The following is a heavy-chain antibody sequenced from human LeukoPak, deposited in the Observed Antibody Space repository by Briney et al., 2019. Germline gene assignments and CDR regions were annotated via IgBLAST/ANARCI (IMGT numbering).Heavy chain of an antibody. CDR1: GGSISSYY. CDR2: IYYSGST. CDR3: ARGDYYDSSGYYLFDY. Sequence: SETLSLTCIVSGGSISSYYWSWIRQPPGKGLEWIGYIYYSGSTNYNPSLKSRVTISVDTSKNQFSLKLSSVTAADTAVYYCARGDYYDSSGYYLFDYWGQGTLVTVSS. D-gene: IGHD3-22*01. V-gene: IGHV4-59*01. J-gene: IGHJ4*02.